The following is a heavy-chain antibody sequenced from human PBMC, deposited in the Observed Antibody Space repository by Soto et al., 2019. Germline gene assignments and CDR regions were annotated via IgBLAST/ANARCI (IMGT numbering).Heavy chain of an antibody. J-gene: IGHJ6*02. D-gene: IGHD6-6*01. CDR2: INHSGST. CDR1: GGSFSGYY. CDR3: ARGRYSSSFVRKNYYYGMDV. V-gene: IGHV4-34*01. Sequence: PSEILSLTCAVYGGSFSGYYWSLIRQPPGKGLEWIGEINHSGSTNYNPTLKSRVTISVDTSKNQFSLKLSSVTAADTAVYYCARGRYSSSFVRKNYYYGMDVWGQGTTVTVSS.